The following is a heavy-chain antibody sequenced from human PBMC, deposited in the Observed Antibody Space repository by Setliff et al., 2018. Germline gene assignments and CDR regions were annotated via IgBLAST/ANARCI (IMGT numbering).Heavy chain of an antibody. CDR1: GYTFTGYY. D-gene: IGHD3-3*01. Sequence: ASVKVSCKASGYTFTGYYMHWVRQAPGQGLEGMGWINPNSGGTNYAQKFQGWVTMTRDTSISTAYMELSSLRSEDTAVYYCARSGGGYDFWGEESDYWGQGTLVTVSS. V-gene: IGHV1-2*04. CDR3: ARSGGGYDFWGEESDY. J-gene: IGHJ4*02. CDR2: INPNSGGT.